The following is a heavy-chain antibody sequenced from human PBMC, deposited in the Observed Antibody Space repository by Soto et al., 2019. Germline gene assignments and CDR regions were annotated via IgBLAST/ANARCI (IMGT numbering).Heavy chain of an antibody. CDR2: IKQDGSEE. J-gene: IGHJ6*02. Sequence: GGSLRLSCAASGFTFSSYWMSWVRQAPGKGLEWVANIKQDGSEEYYVDSVKGRFTISRDNAKNSLYLQMNSLRAEDTAVYYCARENPSDYYGMDVWGQGTTVTVSS. CDR1: GFTFSSYW. V-gene: IGHV3-7*01. CDR3: ARENPSDYYGMDV.